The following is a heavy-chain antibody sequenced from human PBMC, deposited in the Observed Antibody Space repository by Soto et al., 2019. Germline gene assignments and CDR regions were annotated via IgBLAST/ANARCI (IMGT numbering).Heavy chain of an antibody. V-gene: IGHV3-21*01. Sequence: EVQLVESGGGLVKPGGSLRLSCAASGFTFSSYSMNWVRQAPGKGLEWVSSIRSSSSYIYYADSVKGRFTISRDNTKNSLYLQMSSLGAEDTAVYYCARDLGGIVVAGTSNSYWGQGPLVTVSS. CDR3: ARDLGGIVVAGTSNSY. CDR2: IRSSSSYI. CDR1: GFTFSSYS. D-gene: IGHD6-19*01. J-gene: IGHJ4*02.